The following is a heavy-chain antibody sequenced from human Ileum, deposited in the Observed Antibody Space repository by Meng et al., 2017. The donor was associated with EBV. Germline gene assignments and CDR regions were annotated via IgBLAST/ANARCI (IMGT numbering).Heavy chain of an antibody. V-gene: IGHV1-8*01. CDR2: MNSYTGNA. J-gene: IGHJ5*02. CDR3: ARGSGAGGRDWFDP. Sequence: QGQLVRSGPEVKKPGASVKASCKASGYTFINHDINWVRQAAGQGLESIGWMNSYTGNAGYAQKFRGRVTMTRDTSINTAYLEVISLTSEDTAVYYCARGSGAGGRDWFDPWGQGTLVTVSS. CDR1: GYTFINHD. D-gene: IGHD3-16*01.